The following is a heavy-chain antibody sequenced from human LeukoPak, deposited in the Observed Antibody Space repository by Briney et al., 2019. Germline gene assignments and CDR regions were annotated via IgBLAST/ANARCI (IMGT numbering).Heavy chain of an antibody. Sequence: GGSLRLSCAASGFTFDDYDMSWVRQAPGKGLEWVANIKEDGSAKYYVDSMKGRFTISRDNAKNSLYLQINSLRAEDTAVYYCARDSPGYGGYSYWGQGTLVTVSS. J-gene: IGHJ4*02. D-gene: IGHD5-12*01. CDR3: ARDSPGYGGYSY. CDR2: IKEDGSAK. V-gene: IGHV3-7*04. CDR1: GFTFDDYD.